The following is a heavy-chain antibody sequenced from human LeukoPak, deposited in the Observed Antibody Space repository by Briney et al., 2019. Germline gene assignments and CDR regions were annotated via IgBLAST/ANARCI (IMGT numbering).Heavy chain of an antibody. J-gene: IGHJ4*02. V-gene: IGHV1-18*01. D-gene: IGHD6-13*01. CDR2: ISAYNGNT. Sequence: ASVKVSCKASGYTFTSYAMNWVRQAPGQGLEWMGWISAYNGNTNYAQKLQGRVTMTSDTSTSTAYMELRSLRSDDTAVYYCARDIAAAGSPDDYWGQGTLVTVSS. CDR3: ARDIAAAGSPDDY. CDR1: GYTFTSYA.